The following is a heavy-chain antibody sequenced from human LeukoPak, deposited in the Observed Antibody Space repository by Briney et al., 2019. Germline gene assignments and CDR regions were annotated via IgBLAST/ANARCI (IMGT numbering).Heavy chain of an antibody. CDR2: IHTSGNT. V-gene: IGHV4-61*09. CDR3: ARTIQGDYYDSSGYFNLLYYYYYMDV. D-gene: IGHD3-22*01. J-gene: IGHJ6*03. Sequence: PSQTLSLTCTVSGGSISSGSYCWSWIRQPGGKGREWIGHIHTSGNTNYHSSLKSRVTISVDTSKNQFSLKLSSVTAADTAVYYCARTIQGDYYDSSGYFNLLYYYYYMDVWGKGTTVTVSS. CDR1: GGSISSGSYC.